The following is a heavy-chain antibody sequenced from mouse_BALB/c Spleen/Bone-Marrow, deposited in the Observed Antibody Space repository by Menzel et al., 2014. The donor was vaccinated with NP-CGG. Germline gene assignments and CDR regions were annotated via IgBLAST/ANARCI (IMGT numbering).Heavy chain of an antibody. V-gene: IGHV5-6-3*01. CDR3: ARGIDY. CDR1: GFTFSSYG. Sequence: EVKLMESGAGLVQPGGSLKLSCAASGFTFSSYGMSWVRQTPDKRLELVATINTNGGNTYYPDSVKGRFTISRDNAKNTLYLQMRSLKSEDPAMYYCARGIDYWGQGTPLTVPS. CDR2: INTNGGNT. J-gene: IGHJ2*01.